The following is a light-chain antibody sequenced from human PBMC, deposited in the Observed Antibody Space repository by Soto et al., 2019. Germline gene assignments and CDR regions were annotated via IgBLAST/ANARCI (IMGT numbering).Light chain of an antibody. CDR1: QSISRY. CDR2: ATS. J-gene: IGKJ1*01. CDR3: QQSYSSPPGT. V-gene: IGKV1-39*01. Sequence: DIQMTQSPSSLSASVGDRVTITCRASQSISRYLIWYQQKPGKAPKLLIYATSSLQSGVPPRFSGSGSGTDFTLTISSLQPEDFATYYCQQSYSSPPGTFGQGTKVEIK.